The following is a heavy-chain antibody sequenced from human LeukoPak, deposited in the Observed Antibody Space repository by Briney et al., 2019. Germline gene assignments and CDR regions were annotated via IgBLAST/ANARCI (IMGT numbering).Heavy chain of an antibody. V-gene: IGHV3-48*01. J-gene: IGHJ4*02. CDR2: ISSSTI. CDR3: ANIVGATIFDY. CDR1: GFTFSSYS. Sequence: PPGGSLRLSCAASGFTFSSYSMNWVRQAPGKGLEWVSYISSSTIYYADSVKGRFTISGDNAKNSLYLQMNSLRAEDTVVYYCANIVGATIFDYWGQGTLVTVSS. D-gene: IGHD1-26*01.